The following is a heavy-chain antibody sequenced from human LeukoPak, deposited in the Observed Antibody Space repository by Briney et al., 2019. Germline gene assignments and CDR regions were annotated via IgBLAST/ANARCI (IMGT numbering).Heavy chain of an antibody. Sequence: PSETLSLTCTVSGGSISSSSYYWGWIRQPPGKGLEWIGSIYYSGSTYYNPSRKSRVTISVDTSKNQFSLKLSSVTAADTAVYYCARRDCSGGSCYYYYYMDVWGKGTTVTVSS. CDR2: IYYSGST. V-gene: IGHV4-39*07. J-gene: IGHJ6*03. CDR3: ARRDCSGGSCYYYYYMDV. CDR1: GGSISSSSYY. D-gene: IGHD2-15*01.